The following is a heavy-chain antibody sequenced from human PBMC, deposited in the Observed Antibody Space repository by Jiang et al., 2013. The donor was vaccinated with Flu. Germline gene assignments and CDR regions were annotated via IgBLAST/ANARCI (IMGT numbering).Heavy chain of an antibody. J-gene: IGHJ4*02. D-gene: IGHD2-21*02. CDR2: IIPFLGIP. CDR1: GDTFNSYT. Sequence: AEVKPPGSSVKVSCKASGDTFNSYTISWVRQAPGQGLEWMGRIIPFLGIPNYAPNFQGRVTITADKSTNTVYMELSSLRSEDTAVYYCAQAYCGGDCYSGGLAYYAFEYWGQGTLVTVSS. CDR3: AQAYCGGDCYSGGLAYYAFEY. V-gene: IGHV1-69*02.